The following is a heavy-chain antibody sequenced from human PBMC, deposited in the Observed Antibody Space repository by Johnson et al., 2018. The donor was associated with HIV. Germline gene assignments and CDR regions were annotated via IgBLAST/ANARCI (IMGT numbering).Heavy chain of an antibody. CDR3: ARGGLEMATITDAFDI. D-gene: IGHD5-24*01. CDR2: IRFDGSDE. V-gene: IGHV3-30*14. CDR1: GFTFSSYA. Sequence: QVQLVESGGGVVQPGRSLRLSCAASGFTFSSYAMHWVRQAPGKGLEWVAFIRFDGSDEYYSTSVKGRFTISRDNSKNTLYLQMGSLRAEDMAVYYCARGGLEMATITDAFDIWGQGTMVTVSS. J-gene: IGHJ3*02.